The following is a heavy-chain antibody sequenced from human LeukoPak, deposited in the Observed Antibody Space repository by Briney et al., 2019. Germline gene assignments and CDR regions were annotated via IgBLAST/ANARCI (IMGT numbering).Heavy chain of an antibody. CDR1: GFTFSSYS. CDR2: ISSSSSTI. Sequence: GGSLRLACAASGFTFSSYSMNWVRQAPGKGLEWVSYISSSSSTIYYADSVKGRFTISRDNAKNSLYLQMNSLRAEDTAVYYCAKGGGYEAQYYYYYLDVWGKGTTVTISS. D-gene: IGHD5-12*01. J-gene: IGHJ6*03. CDR3: AKGGGYEAQYYYYYLDV. V-gene: IGHV3-48*01.